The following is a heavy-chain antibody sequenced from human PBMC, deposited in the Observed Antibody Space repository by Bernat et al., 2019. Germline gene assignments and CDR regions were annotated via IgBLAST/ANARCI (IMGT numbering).Heavy chain of an antibody. J-gene: IGHJ4*02. CDR1: GFTFSDYY. CDR2: ISSSSSYT. Sequence: QVQLVESGGGLVKPGGSLRLSCAASGFTFSDYYMSWIRQAPGKVLEWVSYISSSSSYTNYADSVKGRFTISRDNAKNSLYLQMNSLRAADTAVYYCARARNIMITFGGVMLWGQGTLVTVPS. V-gene: IGHV3-11*05. D-gene: IGHD3-16*01. CDR3: ARARNIMITFGGVML.